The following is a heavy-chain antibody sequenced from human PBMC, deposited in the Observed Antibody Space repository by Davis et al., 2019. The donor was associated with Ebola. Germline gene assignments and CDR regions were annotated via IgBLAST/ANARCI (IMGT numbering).Heavy chain of an antibody. CDR2: IKQDGSEK. CDR3: ARRIDY. CDR1: GFTFSSYW. J-gene: IGHJ4*02. V-gene: IGHV3-7*01. Sequence: GGSLRLSCAASGFTFSSYWISWVRQAPGKGLEWVANIKQDGSEKYYVDSVKGRFTISRDNAKNSLYLQMNSLRAEDTAVYYCARRIDYWGQETLVTVSS.